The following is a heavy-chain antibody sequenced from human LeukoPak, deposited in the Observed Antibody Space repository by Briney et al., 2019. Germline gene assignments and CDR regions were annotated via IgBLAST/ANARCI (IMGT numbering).Heavy chain of an antibody. V-gene: IGHV4-4*02. D-gene: IGHD6-19*01. CDR3: ARKRQWLVQPYDY. CDR1: GGSISSSNW. CDR2: IYRSGST. J-gene: IGHJ4*02. Sequence: PSGTLSLTCAVSGGSISSSNWWSWVRQPPGKGLEWIGEIYRSGSTNYNPSLKSRVTISVDKSKNQFSLKLSSVTAADTAVYYCARKRQWLVQPYDYWGQGTLVTVSS.